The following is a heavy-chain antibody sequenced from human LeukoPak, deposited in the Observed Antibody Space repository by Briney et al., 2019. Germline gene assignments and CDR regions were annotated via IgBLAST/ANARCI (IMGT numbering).Heavy chain of an antibody. Sequence: GGSLRLSCAASGFTFSSYSMNWARQAPGKGLEWVSYISSSSSTIYYADSVKGRFTISRDNAKNSLYLQMNSLRAEDTAVYYCAREGSSILTGPNWFDPWGQGTLVTVSS. V-gene: IGHV3-48*01. CDR1: GFTFSSYS. D-gene: IGHD3-9*01. CDR3: AREGSSILTGPNWFDP. CDR2: ISSSSSTI. J-gene: IGHJ5*02.